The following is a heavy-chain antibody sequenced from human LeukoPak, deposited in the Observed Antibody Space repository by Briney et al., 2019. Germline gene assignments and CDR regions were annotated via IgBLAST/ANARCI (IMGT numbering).Heavy chain of an antibody. CDR2: INPNSGGT. D-gene: IGHD1-26*01. J-gene: IGHJ3*02. CDR3: ARSYSGSYYGSDAFDI. V-gene: IGHV1-2*02. Sequence: ASVKVSCKASGYTFTGYYMHWVRQAPGQGLEWMGGINPNSGGTNYAQKFQGRVTMTRDTSIRTADMELSRLSSDDTAVYYCARSYSGSYYGSDAFDIWGQGTMVTVSS. CDR1: GYTFTGYY.